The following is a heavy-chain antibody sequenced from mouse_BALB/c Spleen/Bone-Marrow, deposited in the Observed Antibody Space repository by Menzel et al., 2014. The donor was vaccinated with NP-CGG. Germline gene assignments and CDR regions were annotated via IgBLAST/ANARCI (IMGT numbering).Heavy chain of an antibody. V-gene: IGHV1-80*01. CDR1: GYAFSVYW. CDR2: IYPGDGDT. J-gene: IGHJ2*01. CDR3: ARGGISVDY. Sequence: QVQLQQSGAELVRPGSSVKISCRASGYAFSVYWMNWVKQRPGQGLEWIGQIYPGDGDTNYNGKFKGRATLTADKSSNTAYMQLSSLTSGDSAVYFCARGGISVDYWGQGTTLTVSS.